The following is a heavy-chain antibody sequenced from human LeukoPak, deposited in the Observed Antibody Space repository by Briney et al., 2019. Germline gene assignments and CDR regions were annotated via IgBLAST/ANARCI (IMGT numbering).Heavy chain of an antibody. CDR1: SGSIGSFY. V-gene: IGHV4-59*08. J-gene: IGHJ1*01. D-gene: IGHD3-22*01. Sequence: PSETLSLTCTISSGSIGSFYWSWIRQPPGKGLEWIGYINFSGSTKSNSALESRVTISMDTSKNQFSLKLNSVTAADTAVYYCARTTDSSGFSPFQYWGQGTLVTVSS. CDR2: INFSGST. CDR3: ARTTDSSGFSPFQY.